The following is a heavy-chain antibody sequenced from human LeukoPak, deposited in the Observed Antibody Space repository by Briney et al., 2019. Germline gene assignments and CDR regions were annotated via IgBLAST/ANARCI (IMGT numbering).Heavy chain of an antibody. V-gene: IGHV3-66*01. CDR1: GFTFSNAW. D-gene: IGHD6-19*01. Sequence: PGGSLRLSCAASGFTFSNAWMSWVRQAPGKGLEWVSIIYSGGSTYYADSVKGRFTISRDSSNNTLFLQMTNLRAEDSGLYYCATDVRSSPLGFWGHGTLVTVSS. J-gene: IGHJ4*01. CDR3: ATDVRSSPLGF. CDR2: IYSGGST.